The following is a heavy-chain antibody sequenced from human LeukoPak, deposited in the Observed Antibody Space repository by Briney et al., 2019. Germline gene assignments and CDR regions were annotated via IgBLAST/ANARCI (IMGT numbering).Heavy chain of an antibody. V-gene: IGHV4-34*01. CDR1: GGSFSGSY. Sequence: SETLSLTCAVYGGSFSGSYWSWIRQPPGKGLEWIGEINHSGGTNYNPSLKRRVAISVDTPKNQFSLKHSSVTAADTAVYYCARMRVRAAKDPFGYWGQGTLVTVSS. J-gene: IGHJ4*02. D-gene: IGHD2-2*01. CDR2: INHSGGT. CDR3: ARMRVRAAKDPFGY.